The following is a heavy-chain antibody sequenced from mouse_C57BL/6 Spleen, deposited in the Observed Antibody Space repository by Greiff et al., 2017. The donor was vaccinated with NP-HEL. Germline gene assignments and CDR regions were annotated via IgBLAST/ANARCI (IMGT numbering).Heavy chain of an antibody. V-gene: IGHV1-47*01. CDR3: ARRGYDYESFDV. D-gene: IGHD2-4*01. Sequence: VKLMESGAELVKPGASVKMSCKASGYTFTTYPIEWMKQNHGKSLEWIGNFHPYNDDTKYNEKFKGKATLTVEKSSSTVYLELSRLTSDDSAVYYCARRGYDYESFDVWGTGTTVTVSS. CDR2: FHPYNDDT. J-gene: IGHJ1*03. CDR1: GYTFTTYP.